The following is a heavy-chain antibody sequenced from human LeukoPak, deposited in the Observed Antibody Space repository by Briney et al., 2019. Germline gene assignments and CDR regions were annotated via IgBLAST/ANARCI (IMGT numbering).Heavy chain of an antibody. Sequence: GGSLRLSCAASGFTFSSYAMSWVRQAPGKGLEWVSAISGSGGSTYYADSVKGRFTISRDNSKNTLYLQMNSLRAEDTAVYYCAKSESRDGYNWKYYFDYWGQGTLVTASS. J-gene: IGHJ4*02. V-gene: IGHV3-23*01. CDR2: ISGSGGST. CDR3: AKSESRDGYNWKYYFDY. D-gene: IGHD5-24*01. CDR1: GFTFSSYA.